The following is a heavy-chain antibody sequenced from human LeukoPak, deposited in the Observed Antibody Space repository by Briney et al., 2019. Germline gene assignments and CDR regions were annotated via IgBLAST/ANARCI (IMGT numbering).Heavy chain of an antibody. CDR3: ARAAYCGGDCYSNDY. J-gene: IGHJ4*02. Sequence: GGSLRLSCAASGFTFSSYAMHWSRRAPGKGLEWVSYISNSGSDIYYADSVKGRFTISRDNAKNTLYLQMNSLRAEDTAVYYCARAAYCGGDCYSNDYWGQGTLVTVSS. CDR1: GFTFSSYA. V-gene: IGHV3-21*05. D-gene: IGHD2-21*02. CDR2: ISNSGSDI.